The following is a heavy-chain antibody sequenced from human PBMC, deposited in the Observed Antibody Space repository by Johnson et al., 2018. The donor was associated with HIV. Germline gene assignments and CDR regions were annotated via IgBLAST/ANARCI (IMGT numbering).Heavy chain of an antibody. CDR3: ARDTTMIVVSDAFDI. CDR2: INWNGGST. V-gene: IGHV3-20*04. J-gene: IGHJ3*02. D-gene: IGHD3-22*01. CDR1: GFTFDDYG. Sequence: VQLVESGGGLVQPGGSLRLSCAASGFTFDDYGMSWVRQAPGKGLEWVSGINWNGGSTGYADSVKGRFTISRDNAKNSLYLQMNSLSAEDTALYYCARDTTMIVVSDAFDIWGQGTMVTVSS.